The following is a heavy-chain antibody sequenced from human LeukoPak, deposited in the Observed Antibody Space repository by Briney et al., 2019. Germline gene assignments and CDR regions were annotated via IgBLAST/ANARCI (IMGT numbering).Heavy chain of an antibody. Sequence: PGGSLRLSCAASGFTFSNYEMDWVRQAPGKRLEWISYISCSGNTMYYADSVKGRFTISRDNAKDSLSLQLNSLRVEDTAVYYCARDAGIDGTDFDYWGQGALVTVSS. D-gene: IGHD5-24*01. CDR1: GFTFSNYE. CDR3: ARDAGIDGTDFDY. V-gene: IGHV3-48*03. CDR2: ISCSGNTM. J-gene: IGHJ4*02.